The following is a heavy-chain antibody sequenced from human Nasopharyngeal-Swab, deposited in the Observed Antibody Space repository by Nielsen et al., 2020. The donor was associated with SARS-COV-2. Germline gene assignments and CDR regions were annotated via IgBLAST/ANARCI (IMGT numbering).Heavy chain of an antibody. V-gene: IGHV4-59*08. D-gene: IGHD3-22*01. Sequence: WIRQPPGKGLEWIGYIYYSGSTNYNPSLKSRVTISVDTSKSQFSLKLSSVTAADTAVYYCARLTYYYDSSGYTNTHPDYWGQGTLVTVSS. CDR2: IYYSGST. CDR3: ARLTYYYDSSGYTNTHPDY. J-gene: IGHJ4*02.